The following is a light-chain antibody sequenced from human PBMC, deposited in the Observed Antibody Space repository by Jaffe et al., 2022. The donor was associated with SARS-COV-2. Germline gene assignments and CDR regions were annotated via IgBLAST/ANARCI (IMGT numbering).Light chain of an antibody. CDR1: ISNVGSNF. Sequence: QSVLTQPPSVSAAPGQKVTISCSGSISNVGSNFVSWFQLRPGTAPKLLVYENDKRRSGIPDRFSGSKSGSSATLTITGLQTGDEADYYCATWDTGLIPVVFGGGTKLTVL. V-gene: IGLV1-51*02. J-gene: IGLJ3*02. CDR3: ATWDTGLIPVV. CDR2: END.